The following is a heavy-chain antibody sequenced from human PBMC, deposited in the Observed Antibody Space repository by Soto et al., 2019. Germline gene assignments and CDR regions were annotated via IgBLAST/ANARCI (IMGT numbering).Heavy chain of an antibody. J-gene: IGHJ5*02. CDR1: GYTFTSYG. CDR3: ARDIDPYNWFDP. CDR2: ISAYNGNT. Sequence: ASVKVSFKASGYTFTSYGISWVRQAPGQGLEWMGWISAYNGNTNYAQKLQGRVTMTTDTSTSTAYMELRSLRSDDTAVYYCARDIDPYNWFDPWGQGTLVTVSS. V-gene: IGHV1-18*01. D-gene: IGHD3-16*02.